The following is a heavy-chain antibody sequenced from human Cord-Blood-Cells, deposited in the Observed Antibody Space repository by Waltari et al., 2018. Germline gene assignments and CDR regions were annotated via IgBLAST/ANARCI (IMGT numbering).Heavy chain of an antibody. CDR2: IVVGSGNT. CDR3: AADEGPTNTNWYFDL. D-gene: IGHD5-12*01. J-gene: IGHJ2*01. Sequence: QMQLVQSGPEVKKPGTSVKVSCKASGFTFTSSAVQWVRQARGQRLEWIGWIVVGSGNTNYAQKFQERVTITRDMSTSTAYMELSSLRSEDTAVYYCAADEGPTNTNWYFDLWGRGTLVTVSS. CDR1: GFTFTSSA. V-gene: IGHV1-58*01.